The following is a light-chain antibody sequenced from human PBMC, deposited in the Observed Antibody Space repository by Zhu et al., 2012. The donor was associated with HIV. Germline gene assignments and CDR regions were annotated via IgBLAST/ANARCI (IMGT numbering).Light chain of an antibody. CDR1: QTISSY. Sequence: EVVLTQSPATLSLSPGERATLSCRASQTISSYLAWYQQKPGQAPRLLIYGASSRATGIPDRFSGSGSGTDFILTISRVEPEDFAVYYCHQYLSSPETFGQGTKVEIK. J-gene: IGKJ1*01. CDR3: HQYLSSPET. V-gene: IGKV3-20*01. CDR2: GAS.